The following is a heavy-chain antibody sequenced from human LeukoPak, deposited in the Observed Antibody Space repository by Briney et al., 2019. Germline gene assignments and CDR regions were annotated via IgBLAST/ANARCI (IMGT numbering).Heavy chain of an antibody. Sequence: PGGSLRLSCAASGFTFSSYAMHWVRQAPGKGLEWVAVISYDGSNKYYADSVKGRFTISRDNSKNTLYLQMNSLRAEDTAVYYCARDSSVAATHYYYGMDVWGQGTTVTVSS. CDR2: ISYDGSNK. CDR3: ARDSSVAATHYYYGMDV. J-gene: IGHJ6*02. D-gene: IGHD2-15*01. CDR1: GFTFSSYA. V-gene: IGHV3-30-3*01.